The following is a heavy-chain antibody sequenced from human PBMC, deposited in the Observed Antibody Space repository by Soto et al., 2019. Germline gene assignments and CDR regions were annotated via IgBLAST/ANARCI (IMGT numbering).Heavy chain of an antibody. V-gene: IGHV4-31*03. J-gene: IGHJ4*02. CDR1: GGSISRGGYS. D-gene: IGHD3-3*01. CDR2: MYYSGNT. Sequence: QVQLQESGPGLGKPSQTLSLTCTVSGGSISRGGYSWSWIRQHPGKGREWIGCMYYSGNTYYNPSLKSRVTILIDTSKNQFSLKLSSVTAADTAVYYCTRGITVFGVVYFDYWGQGTLVTVSS. CDR3: TRGITVFGVVYFDY.